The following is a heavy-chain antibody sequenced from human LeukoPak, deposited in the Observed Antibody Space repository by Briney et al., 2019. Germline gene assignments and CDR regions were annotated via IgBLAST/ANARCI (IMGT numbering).Heavy chain of an antibody. D-gene: IGHD2-15*01. CDR1: GGSISSSNYY. V-gene: IGHV4-39*01. J-gene: IGHJ5*02. CDR2: VHYNGNT. Sequence: SETLSLTCTVSGGSISSSNYYWGWIRQPPGKGLEWIGIVHYNGNTYYNPSLKSRVTISVDTSKSQFSLELSSVAAADTAVYYCTRYDPAATGGWFDPWGQETLVTVSS. CDR3: TRYDPAATGGWFDP.